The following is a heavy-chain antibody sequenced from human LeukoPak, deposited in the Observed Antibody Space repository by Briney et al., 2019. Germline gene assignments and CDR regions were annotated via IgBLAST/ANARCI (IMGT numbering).Heavy chain of an antibody. CDR2: ISYDGSNK. J-gene: IGHJ4*02. CDR1: GFTFSSYG. D-gene: IGHD3-10*01. V-gene: IGHV3-30*18. CDR3: AKDRVLLWFGELSLLDAFDY. Sequence: PGRSLGLSCAASGFTFSSYGMHWVRQAPGKGLEWVAVISYDGSNKYYADSVKGRFTISRDNSKNTLYLQMNSLRAEDTAVHYCAKDRVLLWFGELSLLDAFDYWGQGTLVTVSS.